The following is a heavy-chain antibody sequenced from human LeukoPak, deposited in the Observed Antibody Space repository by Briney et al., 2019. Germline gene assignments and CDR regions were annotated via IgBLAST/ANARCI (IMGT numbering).Heavy chain of an antibody. Sequence: GGSLRLSCAASGFTFSDHCMDWVRQAPGKGLEWVGRTRNKANSYTTEYAASVKGRFTISRDDSKKSLYLQMNSLKTEDTAVYYCARESGGGVLGYCDLWGRGTLVSVSS. CDR3: ARESGGGVLGYCDL. D-gene: IGHD3-10*01. CDR2: TRNKANSYTT. V-gene: IGHV3-72*01. CDR1: GFTFSDHC. J-gene: IGHJ2*01.